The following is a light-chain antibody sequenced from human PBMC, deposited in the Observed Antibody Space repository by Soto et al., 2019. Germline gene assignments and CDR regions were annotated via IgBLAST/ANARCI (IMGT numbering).Light chain of an antibody. CDR2: EGS. Sequence: LTQPASVSGSPVQSITISCTGTRRDVGNYNLVSWYQQHPGKAPKLMIYEGSKRPSGVSNRFSGSKSGNTASLTISILQAEDEADYYCCSYAGSSTYVFGTGTKVTVL. V-gene: IGLV2-23*01. J-gene: IGLJ1*01. CDR1: RRDVGNYNL. CDR3: CSYAGSSTYV.